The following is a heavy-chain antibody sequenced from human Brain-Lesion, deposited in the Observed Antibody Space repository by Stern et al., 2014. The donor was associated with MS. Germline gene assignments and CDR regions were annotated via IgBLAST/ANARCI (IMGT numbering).Heavy chain of an antibody. CDR1: GYTFTGYY. J-gene: IGHJ4*02. CDR3: ATYYYDSTGYNDF. V-gene: IGHV1-2*04. D-gene: IGHD3-22*01. CDR2: INPKSGGT. Sequence: VQLVESGAEVKKPGASVKVSCKASGYTFTGYYMHWVRQAPGQGLAWMGWINPKSGGTNYAQNFQGWVTMTRDTSINTAYMELSRLRSDDTAVYYCATYYYDSTGYNDFWGQGTLVTVSS.